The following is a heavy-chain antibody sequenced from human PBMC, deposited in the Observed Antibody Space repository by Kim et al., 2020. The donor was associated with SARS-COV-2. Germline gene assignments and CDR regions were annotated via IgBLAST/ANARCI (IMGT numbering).Heavy chain of an antibody. CDR2: ISGSGGST. V-gene: IGHV3-23*01. D-gene: IGHD2-15*01. CDR3: AKDGPPLDCSGGSCYDY. J-gene: IGHJ4*01. CDR1: GFTFSSYA. Sequence: GGSLRLSCAASGFTFSSYAMSWVRQAPGKGLEWVSGISGSGGSTYYADSVKGRFTISRDNSKNTLYLEMKSLRGEDTATYFCAKDGPPLDCSGGSCYDY.